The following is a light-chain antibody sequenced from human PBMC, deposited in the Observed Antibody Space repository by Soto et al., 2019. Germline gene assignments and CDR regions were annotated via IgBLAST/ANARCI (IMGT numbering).Light chain of an antibody. CDR2: GAS. J-gene: IGKJ1*01. V-gene: IGKV3-20*01. CDR3: QHYGSSPRT. Sequence: EIVLTQSPGTLSLSPGERATLSCRASQSVSSTYLAWYQQNRGQAPRLLIYGASSRATGIPARFRGSGSGTDFTLTISRLEPEEFAVYYCQHYGSSPRTFGQGTKVDIK. CDR1: QSVSSTY.